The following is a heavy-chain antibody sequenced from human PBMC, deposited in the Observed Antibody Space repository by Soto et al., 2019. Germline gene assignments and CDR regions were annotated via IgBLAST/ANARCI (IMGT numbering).Heavy chain of an antibody. CDR1: SAPLTKYY. J-gene: IGHJ4*02. V-gene: IGHV4-59*12. CDR2: PHHSGYI. D-gene: IGHD3-22*01. CDR3: ATIPNSSGYLYYFDY. Sequence: SEALSLPWTVSSAPLTKYYWGWVRPAPGRGLEWIGFPHHSGYISYSPSLKSRVTMSVDPSKNQVSLKLTSVTAADTAVYYCATIPNSSGYLYYFDYWGQGTLVTVSS.